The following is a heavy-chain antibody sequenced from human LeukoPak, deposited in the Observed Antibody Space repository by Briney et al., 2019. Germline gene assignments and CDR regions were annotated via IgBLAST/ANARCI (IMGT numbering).Heavy chain of an antibody. Sequence: PGGSLRLSCAASGFIFKTYAMHWVRQAPGKGLEWVTMIWYDGSNKYYGDSVKGRFTISRDNSKNTVYLQMNSLRVEDTAVYYCVRDPPSSGWSLAYWGQGALLTVSS. CDR1: GFIFKTYA. V-gene: IGHV3-33*01. CDR2: IWYDGSNK. CDR3: VRDPPSSGWSLAY. J-gene: IGHJ4*02. D-gene: IGHD6-19*01.